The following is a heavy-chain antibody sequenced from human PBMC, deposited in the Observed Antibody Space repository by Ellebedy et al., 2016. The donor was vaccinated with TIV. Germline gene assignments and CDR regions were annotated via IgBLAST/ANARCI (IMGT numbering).Heavy chain of an antibody. V-gene: IGHV3-23*01. CDR2: ISGSGGST. CDR1: GFTFSSYA. CDR3: AKDGEGNWPYYYYMDV. Sequence: GESLKISXAASGFTFSSYAMSWVRQAPGKGLEWVSAISGSGGSTYYADSVKGRFTISRDNSKNTLYLQMNSLRAEDTAVYYCAKDGEGNWPYYYYMDVWGKGTTVTVSS. J-gene: IGHJ6*03. D-gene: IGHD1-20*01.